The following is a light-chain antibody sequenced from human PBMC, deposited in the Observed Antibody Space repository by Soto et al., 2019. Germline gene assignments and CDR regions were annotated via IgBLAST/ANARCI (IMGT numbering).Light chain of an antibody. CDR1: QSISSK. V-gene: IGKV3-15*01. CDR3: QQYNTWPRA. CDR2: GAS. Sequence: EIVMTQSPGTLSVSPGEGATLSCRASQSISSKLAWYQQKPGQAPRLLIYGASTRATGIPARFSGSGSGTEFTLTISSLQPEDFAIHYCQQYNTWPRAFGQGTKVEIK. J-gene: IGKJ1*01.